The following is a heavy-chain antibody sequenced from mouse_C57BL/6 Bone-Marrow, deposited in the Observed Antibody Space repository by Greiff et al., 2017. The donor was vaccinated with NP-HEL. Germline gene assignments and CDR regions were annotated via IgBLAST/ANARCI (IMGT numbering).Heavy chain of an antibody. CDR1: GYTFTSYW. CDR3: ACVWFAY. J-gene: IGHJ3*01. Sequence: QVQLQQPGAELVKPGASVKMSCKASGYTFTSYWITWVKQRPGQGLEWIGDIYPGSGSTNYNEKFKSKATLTVDTSSSTTYMQLSSLTSEASAVYYCACVWFAYWGQGTLVTVSA. CDR2: IYPGSGST. V-gene: IGHV1-55*01.